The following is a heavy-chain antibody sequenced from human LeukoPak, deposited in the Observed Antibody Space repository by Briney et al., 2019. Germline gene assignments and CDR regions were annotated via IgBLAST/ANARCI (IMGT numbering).Heavy chain of an antibody. CDR3: VRDCSWYNTDWYAGGFDL. V-gene: IGHV3-7*01. Sequence: PGGSLRLSCAASGLTLSNYWMTWVRQAPGKGLEWVAIIGHDGYYIRYGDSVRGRFTISRDNTNNALYLQMTSLRVEDTAIYYCVRDCSWYNTDWYAGGFDLWGQGALVAVSS. D-gene: IGHD6-19*01. J-gene: IGHJ4*02. CDR2: IGHDGYYI. CDR1: GLTLSNYW.